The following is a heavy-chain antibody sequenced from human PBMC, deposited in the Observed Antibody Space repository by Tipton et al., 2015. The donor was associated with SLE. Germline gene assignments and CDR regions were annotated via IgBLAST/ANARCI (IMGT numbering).Heavy chain of an antibody. V-gene: IGHV4-59*01. CDR1: GGSIRGYF. Sequence: TLSLTCNVSGGSIRGYFWSWIRQPPGKGLEWIAYISYTGTADYSPSLKSRVTISLDTSKNQFSLKLSSVTAADTAVYYCARGSCSGGVCYIDYWGQGTLVTVSS. D-gene: IGHD2-8*02. J-gene: IGHJ4*02. CDR2: ISYTGTA. CDR3: ARGSCSGGVCYIDY.